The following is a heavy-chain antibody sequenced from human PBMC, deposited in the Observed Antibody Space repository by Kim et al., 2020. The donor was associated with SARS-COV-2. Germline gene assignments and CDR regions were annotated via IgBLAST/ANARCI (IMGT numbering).Heavy chain of an antibody. CDR1: GFNFNNFA. D-gene: IGHD3-10*01. V-gene: IGHV3-30*04. J-gene: IGHJ5*02. Sequence: GGSLRLSCAASGFNFNNFAMHWVRQAPGKGLEWVALISYEGSNKYYADSVKGRFTISRDNSKNTLYLQMNSLRAEDTAVYYCARERGDMLRGVGGGLVNNCFDPWGQGTLVTVSS. CDR3: ARERGDMLRGVGGGLVNNCFDP. CDR2: ISYEGSNK.